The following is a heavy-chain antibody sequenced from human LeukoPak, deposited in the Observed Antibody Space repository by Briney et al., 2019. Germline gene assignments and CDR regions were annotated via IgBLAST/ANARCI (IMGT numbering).Heavy chain of an antibody. J-gene: IGHJ5*02. Sequence: PGGSLRLSCAASGFTFSSYAMSWVRPAPGKGLGWVSAISGSGGSTYYTDSVTGRFTISRDNSKNTLYLQMNSLRAEDTAVYYCAKGASSGWLLYWFDPWGQGTLVTVSS. CDR2: ISGSGGST. D-gene: IGHD6-19*01. V-gene: IGHV3-23*01. CDR3: AKGASSGWLLYWFDP. CDR1: GFTFSSYA.